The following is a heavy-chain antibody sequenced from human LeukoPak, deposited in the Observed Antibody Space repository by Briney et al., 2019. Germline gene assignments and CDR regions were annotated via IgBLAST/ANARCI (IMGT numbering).Heavy chain of an antibody. CDR3: ARDRDYYDSSGYYIDEAFDI. Sequence: QPGGSLTLSCAASGFSFSSYGMSWFRQAPGKGLEWVAVIWYDGSNKYYADSVKGRFTISRDNSKNTLYLQMISLRAEDTAIYYCARDRDYYDSSGYYIDEAFDIWGQGTMVTVSS. CDR2: IWYDGSNK. D-gene: IGHD3-22*01. CDR1: GFSFSSYG. V-gene: IGHV3-33*08. J-gene: IGHJ3*02.